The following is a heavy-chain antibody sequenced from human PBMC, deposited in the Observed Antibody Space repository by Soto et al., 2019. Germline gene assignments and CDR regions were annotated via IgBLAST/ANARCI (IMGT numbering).Heavy chain of an antibody. J-gene: IGHJ1*01. CDR1: GYTMTAHF. V-gene: IGHV1-2*02. D-gene: IGHD3-10*01. Sequence: QVQLVQSGAAVRKPGASVKISCKASGYTMTAHFLHWVRQAPGRGLEWMGWINPKNGGTDYAQKFQDRVSMTRDTSINTAYIQLNRLTSDDTAVYFCATDEGQYGGSVWGQGTLVSVSS. CDR2: INPKNGGT. CDR3: ATDEGQYGGSV.